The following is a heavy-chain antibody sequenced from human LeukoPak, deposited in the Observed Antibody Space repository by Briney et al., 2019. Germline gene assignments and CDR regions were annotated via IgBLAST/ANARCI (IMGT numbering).Heavy chain of an antibody. Sequence: PGGSLRLSCAASGFTFSSYAMSWVRQAPGKGLELVSAISGSGGSTYYADSVKGRFTISRDNSKNTLYLQMNSLRAEDTAVYYCAKDAVSTSSGYYSSDYFDYWGQGTLVTVSS. CDR1: GFTFSSYA. CDR2: ISGSGGST. V-gene: IGHV3-23*01. D-gene: IGHD3-22*01. CDR3: AKDAVSTSSGYYSSDYFDY. J-gene: IGHJ4*02.